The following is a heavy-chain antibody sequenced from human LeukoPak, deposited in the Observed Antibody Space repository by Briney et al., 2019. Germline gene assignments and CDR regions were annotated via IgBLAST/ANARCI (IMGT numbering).Heavy chain of an antibody. D-gene: IGHD1-26*01. CDR2: IYYSGTT. Sequence: SETLSLICTVSGGSITTDDYYWAWIRQPPGKGLEWIGTIYYSGTTYYNASLRSRLTISVDTSKNQFSVKLSSVTAADTAVYYCARAVGATLVDYWGQGTLVTVSS. CDR3: ARAVGATLVDY. V-gene: IGHV4-39*01. J-gene: IGHJ4*02. CDR1: GGSITTDDYY.